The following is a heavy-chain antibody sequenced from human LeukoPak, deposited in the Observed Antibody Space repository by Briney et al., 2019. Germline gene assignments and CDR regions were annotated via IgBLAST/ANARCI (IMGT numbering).Heavy chain of an antibody. D-gene: IGHD2-2*01. J-gene: IGHJ3*02. CDR3: ARGVVVPAANPIASGWNDAFDI. CDR2: IYYSGST. CDR1: GGSISSGGYY. V-gene: IGHV4-31*03. Sequence: PSQTLSLTCTVSGGSISSGGYYWSWIRQHPGKGLEWIGYIYYSGSTYYNPSLKSRVTISVDTSKNQFSLKLSSVTAADTAVYYCARGVVVPAANPIASGWNDAFDIRGQGTMVTVSS.